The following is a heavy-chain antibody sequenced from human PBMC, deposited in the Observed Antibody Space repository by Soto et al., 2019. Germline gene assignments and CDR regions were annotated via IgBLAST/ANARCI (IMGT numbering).Heavy chain of an antibody. CDR2: IIPAFGTA. CDR1: GVTFTNSG. D-gene: IGHD3-10*01. J-gene: IGHJ5*02. CDR3: ARVIGGVRGIINWYDP. Sequence: QVQLVQSGAEVKKPGSSVRVACKASGVTFTNSGFSWVRQAPGQGFEWMGGIIPAFGTANYAQNFQGRVTMSADESTKTVYMELSSLRSDDTAVYYCARVIGGVRGIINWYDPWGQGTLVTVSS. V-gene: IGHV1-69*01.